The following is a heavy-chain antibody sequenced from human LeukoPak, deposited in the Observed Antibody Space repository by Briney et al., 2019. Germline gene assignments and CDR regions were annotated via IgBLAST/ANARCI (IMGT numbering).Heavy chain of an antibody. CDR3: AKGPRHNWNHYYMDV. CDR2: IIPIFRTA. CDR1: GGTFSKYA. Sequence: SVKVSCKASGGTFSKYAISWVRQAPGQGLEWVGAIIPIFRTAKYAQKFRGRVTITADESTSTAYMDLSSLRSEDTAVYYCAKGPRHNWNHYYMDVWGKGTPVTVSS. V-gene: IGHV1-69*13. D-gene: IGHD1-20*01. J-gene: IGHJ6*03.